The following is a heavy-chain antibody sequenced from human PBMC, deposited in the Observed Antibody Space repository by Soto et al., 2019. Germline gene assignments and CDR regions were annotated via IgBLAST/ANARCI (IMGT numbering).Heavy chain of an antibody. D-gene: IGHD3-10*01. V-gene: IGHV4-30-2*01. Sequence: SETLSLTCSVSGASISSGTYPWSWIRQPPGKGLEWIGYIFHTGSTYYNPSLKSRVTISIDKSKNQFSLNLSSVTAADTAVYYCAXDQRGYYGSGSFSWFGPWGQGTLVTVSS. CDR2: IFHTGST. CDR1: GASISSGTYP. CDR3: AXDQRGYYGSGSFSWFGP. J-gene: IGHJ5*02.